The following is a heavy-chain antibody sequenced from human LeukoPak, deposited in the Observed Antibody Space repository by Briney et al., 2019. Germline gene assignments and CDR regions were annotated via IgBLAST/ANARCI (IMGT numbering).Heavy chain of an antibody. CDR1: GFTFSSYA. CDR2: ISGSGGST. V-gene: IGHV3-23*01. J-gene: IGHJ6*03. CDR3: AKRRGLELLYYYYMDV. D-gene: IGHD1-7*01. Sequence: AGGSLRLSCAASGFTFSSYAMNWVRQAPGKGLEWVSAISGSGGSTYYADSVKGRFTISRDNSKNTLYLQMNSLRAEDTAVYYCAKRRGLELLYYYYMDVWGKGTTVTVSS.